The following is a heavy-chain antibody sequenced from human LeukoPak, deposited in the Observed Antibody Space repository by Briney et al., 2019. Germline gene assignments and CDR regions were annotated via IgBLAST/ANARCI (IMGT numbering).Heavy chain of an antibody. V-gene: IGHV3-33*01. J-gene: IGHJ6*04. Sequence: ARSLRLTCAASGFTFSSCGMHWVRQAPGKGMEWVAVIWYDGSNKYYADSVKGRFTISRDNSKNTLYLQMNSLRAEDTAVYYCARDGRDYDILTGYPFDYYYYGMDVWGKGTTVTVSS. CDR3: ARDGRDYDILTGYPFDYYYYGMDV. D-gene: IGHD3-9*01. CDR1: GFTFSSCG. CDR2: IWYDGSNK.